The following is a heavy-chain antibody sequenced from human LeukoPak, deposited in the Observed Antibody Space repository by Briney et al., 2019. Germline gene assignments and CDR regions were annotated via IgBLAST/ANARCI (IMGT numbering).Heavy chain of an antibody. CDR2: IHNTGST. Sequence: SETLSLTCTVSGGSISSVAYYWGWIRQPPGKGLEWIATIHNTGSTYYNPSLKSRITISIDASRNQVSLELNSVTAADTAIYYCAKSHLGVPHDYWGQGTLVTVSS. CDR1: GGSISSVAYY. D-gene: IGHD3-3*01. J-gene: IGHJ4*02. V-gene: IGHV4-39*01. CDR3: AKSHLGVPHDY.